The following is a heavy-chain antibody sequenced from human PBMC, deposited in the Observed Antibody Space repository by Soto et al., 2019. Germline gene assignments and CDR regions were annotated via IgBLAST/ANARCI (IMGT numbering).Heavy chain of an antibody. Sequence: GESLKISCKGSGYSFTSYWISWVRQMPGKGLEWMGRIDPSDSYTNYSPSFQGHVTISRDNSKNTLYLQMNSLRAEDTAVYYCARGSSPGWYGSYFDYWGQGTLVTVSS. CDR1: GYSFTSYW. J-gene: IGHJ4*02. CDR3: ARGSSPGWYGSYFDY. CDR2: IDPSDSYT. D-gene: IGHD6-19*01. V-gene: IGHV5-10-1*01.